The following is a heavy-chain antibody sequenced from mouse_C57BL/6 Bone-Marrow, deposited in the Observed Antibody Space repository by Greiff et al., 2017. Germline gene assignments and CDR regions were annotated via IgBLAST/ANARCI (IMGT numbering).Heavy chain of an antibody. V-gene: IGHV1-55*01. CDR2: IYPGSGST. J-gene: IGHJ4*01. CDR3: ARSGRDYALDY. D-gene: IGHD1-1*01. CDR1: GYTFTSYW. Sequence: QVQLQQPGAELVKPGASVKMSCKASGYTFTSYWLTWVKQRPGQGLAWIGDIYPGSGSTNYNEKFKSKATLTVDTSSSTASMQLSSLTSEDSAVYYCARSGRDYALDYWGQGTSVTVSS.